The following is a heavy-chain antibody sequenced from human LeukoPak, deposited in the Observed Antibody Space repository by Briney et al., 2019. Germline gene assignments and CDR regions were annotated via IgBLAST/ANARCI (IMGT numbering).Heavy chain of an antibody. V-gene: IGHV4-39*07. Sequence: PSETLSLTCTVSGGSISSSSYYWGWIRQPPGKGLEWIGNIYYSGSTYYNPSLKSRVTISVDTSKNQFSLKLSSVTAADTAVYYCARGGAAAGTVDLWGRGTLVTVSS. CDR2: IYYSGST. CDR3: ARGGAAAGTVDL. D-gene: IGHD6-13*01. J-gene: IGHJ2*01. CDR1: GGSISSSSYY.